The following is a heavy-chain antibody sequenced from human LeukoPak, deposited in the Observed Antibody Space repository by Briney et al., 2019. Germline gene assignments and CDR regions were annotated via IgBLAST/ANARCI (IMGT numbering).Heavy chain of an antibody. J-gene: IGHJ4*02. Sequence: GGSLRLSCAASGFTFSSYAMSWVRQAPGKGLEYVSGISSSGGTIYYADSVKGRFSISRDNSKNTLDLQMSSLRAEDTAVYYCVKDLTATTSAWGQGTLVIVSS. V-gene: IGHV3-64D*09. CDR2: ISSSGGTI. D-gene: IGHD1-7*01. CDR1: GFTFSSYA. CDR3: VKDLTATTSA.